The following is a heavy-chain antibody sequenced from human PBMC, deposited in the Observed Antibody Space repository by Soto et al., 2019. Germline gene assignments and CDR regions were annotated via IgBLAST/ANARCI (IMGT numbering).Heavy chain of an antibody. Sequence: EVQLLESGGGLVQPGGSLRLSCTDSRFSISDYALSWVRQAPGKGLEWVSAISASSTNTYYADSVKGRFVISRDNSKNTLFLQMNSLRGEDTAVYYCAKHFAHLVSGWFDPWGQGTLVTV. CDR2: ISASSTNT. CDR3: AKHFAHLVSGWFDP. CDR1: RFSISDYA. J-gene: IGHJ5*02. D-gene: IGHD3-10*01. V-gene: IGHV3-23*01.